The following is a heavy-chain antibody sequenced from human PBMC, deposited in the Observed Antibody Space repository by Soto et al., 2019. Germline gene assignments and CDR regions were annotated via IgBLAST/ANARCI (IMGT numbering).Heavy chain of an antibody. CDR1: GGSFSGYY. V-gene: IGHV4-34*01. CDR2: NNHSGST. CDR3: ARARVPFFTHRGGLDP. J-gene: IGHJ5*02. D-gene: IGHD3-10*01. Sequence: HVQLQQWGAGLLKPSETLSLTCAVYGGSFSGYYWSWIRQPPVKGLEWIGENNHSGSTNYTPSLKSRVSTSIDTSKNQFSLKLRSVTAADTAVYYCARARVPFFTHRGGLDPWGQGTLVTVSS.